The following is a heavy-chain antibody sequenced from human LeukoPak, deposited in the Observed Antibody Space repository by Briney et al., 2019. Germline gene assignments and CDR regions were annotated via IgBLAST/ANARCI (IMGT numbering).Heavy chain of an antibody. Sequence: SETLSLTCTVSGGSISGYYWNWIRQPPGKGLEWIGYIHYSGSTNYNPSLESRVTILLDTSKNQFSLKLNSVTAADTAVYYCARDYYGSGSYYNHFYGMDVWGQGTTVTVSS. CDR3: ARDYYGSGSYYNHFYGMDV. CDR1: GGSISGYY. J-gene: IGHJ6*02. CDR2: IHYSGST. V-gene: IGHV4-59*01. D-gene: IGHD3-10*01.